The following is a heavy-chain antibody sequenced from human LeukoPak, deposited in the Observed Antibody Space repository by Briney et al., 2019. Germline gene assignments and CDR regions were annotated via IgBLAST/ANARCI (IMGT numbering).Heavy chain of an antibody. CDR2: IDPSDSHA. CDR3: ARGALDD. J-gene: IGHJ4*02. Sequence: GESLRISCQASGYSFPTYLINWVRQMPGKGLEWMGRIDPSDSHANYNPSFQGHVTISADKSINTAYLQWSSLKASDTAIYYCARGALDDWGQGTLVTVSS. CDR1: GYSFPTYL. V-gene: IGHV5-10-1*01. D-gene: IGHD3-16*01.